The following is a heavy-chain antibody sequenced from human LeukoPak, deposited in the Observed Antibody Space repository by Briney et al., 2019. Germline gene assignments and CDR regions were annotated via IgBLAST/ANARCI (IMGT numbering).Heavy chain of an antibody. Sequence: SETLSLTCAVYGGSFSAYYWSWIRQPPGKGLEWIGEINHSGSTTYNPSLNSRVTISVDTSRSQFSLTVSSLTAADTAVYYCTRWSAEIPKMFDPWGRGTLVTVSS. V-gene: IGHV4-34*01. CDR1: GGSFSAYY. CDR2: INHSGST. J-gene: IGHJ5*02. CDR3: TRWSAEIPKMFDP. D-gene: IGHD6-13*01.